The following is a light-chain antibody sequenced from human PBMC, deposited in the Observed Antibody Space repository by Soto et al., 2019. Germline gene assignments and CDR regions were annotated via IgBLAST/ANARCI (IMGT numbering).Light chain of an antibody. CDR2: EVT. V-gene: IGLV2-14*01. Sequence: QSALTQPPSASGSPGQSVTISCTGTSSDVGGYNYVSWYQQYPGRAPKLMIYEVTKRPSGVSNRFSGSKSGNTASLTISGLQAEDEADYYCSSYTSSSTLGVFGGGTKLTVL. J-gene: IGLJ2*01. CDR3: SSYTSSSTLGV. CDR1: SSDVGGYNY.